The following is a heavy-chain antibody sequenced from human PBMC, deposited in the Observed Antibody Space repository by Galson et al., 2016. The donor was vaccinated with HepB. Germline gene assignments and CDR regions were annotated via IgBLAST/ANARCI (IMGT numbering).Heavy chain of an antibody. Sequence: QSGAEVKKPGESLRISCMGSGYNFIPYWISWVRQMPGKGLELMGSIDPSDSYTNYSPSFQGHVTISTDRSISTAYLKWSSLKASDTAIYYCAIRLYSSGSFDYWGRGTLVTVSS. CDR2: IDPSDSYT. D-gene: IGHD6-19*01. J-gene: IGHJ4*02. V-gene: IGHV5-10-1*01. CDR1: GYNFIPYW. CDR3: AIRLYSSGSFDY.